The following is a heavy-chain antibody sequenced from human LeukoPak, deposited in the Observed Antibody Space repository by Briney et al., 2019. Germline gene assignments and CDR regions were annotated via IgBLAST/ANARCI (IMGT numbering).Heavy chain of an antibody. D-gene: IGHD4-17*01. J-gene: IGHJ6*02. V-gene: IGHV3-33*01. CDR3: ARDYNYGPNYYYYGMDV. Sequence: GRSLRLSCAASGFTFSSYGMHWVRQAPGKGLEWVAVIWYDGSNKYYADSVKGRFTISRDNSKNTLYLQMNSLRAEDTAVYYCARDYNYGPNYYYYGMDVWGQGTTVTVSS. CDR2: IWYDGSNK. CDR1: GFTFSSYG.